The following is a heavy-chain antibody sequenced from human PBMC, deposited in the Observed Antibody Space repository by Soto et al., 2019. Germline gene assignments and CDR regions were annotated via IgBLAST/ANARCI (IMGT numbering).Heavy chain of an antibody. CDR2: ISYDGSNK. Sequence: GGSLRLSCAASGFTFSSYGMHWVRQAPGKGLEWVAVISYDGSNKYYADSVKGRFTISRDNSKNTLYLQMNSLRAEDTAVYYCAKDDVTPFDYWGQGTLVTVSS. J-gene: IGHJ4*02. D-gene: IGHD2-21*02. CDR3: AKDDVTPFDY. CDR1: GFTFSSYG. V-gene: IGHV3-30*18.